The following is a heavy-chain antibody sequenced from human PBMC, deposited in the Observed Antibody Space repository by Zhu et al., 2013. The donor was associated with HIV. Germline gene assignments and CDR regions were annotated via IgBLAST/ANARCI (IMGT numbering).Heavy chain of an antibody. V-gene: IGHV1-46*01. CDR3: AIVYTSGSVPKF. D-gene: IGHD1-1*01. CDR1: GYTFASYY. CDR2: INPSGGTT. Sequence: QVRLVQSGAEVKKPGASVKVSCKASGYTFASYYIHWVRQAPGQGLEWMGIINPSGGTTTYTQSFQGRVTMTGDTSTSTVYMELSSLRSEDTAVYYCAIVYTSGSVPKFWGQGTLVTVSS. J-gene: IGHJ1*01.